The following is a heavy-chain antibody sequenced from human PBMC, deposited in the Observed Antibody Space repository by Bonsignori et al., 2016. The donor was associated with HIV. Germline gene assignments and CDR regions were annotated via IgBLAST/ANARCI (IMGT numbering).Heavy chain of an antibody. D-gene: IGHD2-2*01. CDR3: ARCPHYYYYYYMDV. Sequence: WIRQPPGKGLEWIGRIYTSGSTNYNPSLKSRVTMSVDTSKNQFSLKLSSVTAADTAVYYCARCPHYYYYYYMDVWGKGTTVTVSS. CDR2: IYTSGST. V-gene: IGHV4-4*07. J-gene: IGHJ6*03.